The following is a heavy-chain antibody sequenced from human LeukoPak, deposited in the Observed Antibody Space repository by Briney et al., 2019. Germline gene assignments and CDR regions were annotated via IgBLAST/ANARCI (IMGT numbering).Heavy chain of an antibody. J-gene: IGHJ3*02. D-gene: IGHD2-21*01. CDR3: AKDILSRPGGAFDI. Sequence: GGSLRLSCAASGFTFDDYGMSWVRQAPGKGLEWVSGINWNGGSTGYADSVKGRFTISRDNAKNSLYLQMNSLRAEDMALYYCAKDILSRPGGAFDIRGQGTMVTASS. V-gene: IGHV3-20*04. CDR1: GFTFDDYG. CDR2: INWNGGST.